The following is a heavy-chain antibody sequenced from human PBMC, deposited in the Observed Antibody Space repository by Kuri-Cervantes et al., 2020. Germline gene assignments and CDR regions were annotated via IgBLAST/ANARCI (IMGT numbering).Heavy chain of an antibody. CDR2: IVVGSGNT. CDR1: GFTFTSSA. D-gene: IGHD2-15*01. J-gene: IGHJ6*02. V-gene: IGHV1-58*01. CDR3: ARVAYHYYAMDV. Sequence: SVKVSCKASGFTFTSSAVQWVRQARGQRLEWIGWIVVGSGNTNYAQKFQERVTITRDMSTSTAYMELSSLRSEDTAVYYCARVAYHYYAMDVWGQGTTVTVSS.